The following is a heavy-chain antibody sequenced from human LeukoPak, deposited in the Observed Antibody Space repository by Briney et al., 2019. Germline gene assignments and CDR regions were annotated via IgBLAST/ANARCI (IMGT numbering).Heavy chain of an antibody. CDR2: IYYSGST. D-gene: IGHD3-22*01. J-gene: IGHJ4*02. CDR3: ARIVVVTTHLDY. Sequence: SETLSLTCTVSGGSISSGDYYWSWIRQPPGKGLEWIGYIYYSGSTYYNPSLKSRDTISVDTSKNQFSLKLSSVTAADTAVYYCARIVVVTTHLDYWGQGTLVTVSS. V-gene: IGHV4-30-4*01. CDR1: GGSISSGDYY.